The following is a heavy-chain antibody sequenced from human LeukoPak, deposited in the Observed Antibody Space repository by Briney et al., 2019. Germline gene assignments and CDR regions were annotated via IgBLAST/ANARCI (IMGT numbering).Heavy chain of an antibody. Sequence: GGSLRLSCAASGFTFSSYSMNWVRQAPGKGLEWVSSISSSSSYIYYADSVKGRFTISRDNAKNSLYLQMNSLRAEDTAVYYCARERAYCGGDCYSERDFDYWGQGTLVTVSS. CDR3: ARERAYCGGDCYSERDFDY. J-gene: IGHJ4*02. D-gene: IGHD2-21*01. CDR2: ISSSSSYI. V-gene: IGHV3-21*01. CDR1: GFTFSSYS.